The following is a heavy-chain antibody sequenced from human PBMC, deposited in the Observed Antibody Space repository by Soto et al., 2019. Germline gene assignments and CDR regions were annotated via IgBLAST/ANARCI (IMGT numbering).Heavy chain of an antibody. V-gene: IGHV4-30-4*01. Sequence: SETLSLTCTVSGGSISSGDYYWCWIRQPPGKGLEWIGYIYSSGSTYYNPSLKSRLTISVDTSKNQFSLKLSSVTAADTAVYYCARDVSGDCGGDCYEYNWFDPWGQGTLVTVSS. CDR3: ARDVSGDCGGDCYEYNWFDP. CDR1: GGSISSGDYY. J-gene: IGHJ5*02. CDR2: IYSSGST. D-gene: IGHD2-21*02.